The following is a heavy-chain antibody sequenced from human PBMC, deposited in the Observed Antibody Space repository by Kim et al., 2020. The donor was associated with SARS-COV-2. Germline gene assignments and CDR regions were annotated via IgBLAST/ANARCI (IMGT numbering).Heavy chain of an antibody. CDR1: GFTFSSYT. D-gene: IGHD1-26*01. CDR2: FTSSSNSI. CDR3: ARGRGSYYFDY. V-gene: IGHV3-48*04. Sequence: GGSLRLSCVASGFTFSSYTMNRVRQAPGKGLEWISYFTSSSNSISYADSVKGRFAISRDNAQKSLYLQMNSLGADDTAVYYCARGRGSYYFDYWGQGSLV. J-gene: IGHJ4*02.